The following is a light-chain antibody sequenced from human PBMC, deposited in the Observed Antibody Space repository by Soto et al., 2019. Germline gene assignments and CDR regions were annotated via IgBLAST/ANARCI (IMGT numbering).Light chain of an antibody. CDR3: AAWDDSLNGFVV. CDR2: SNN. Sequence: QSVLTQPPSASGTPGQRVTSSCSGSSSNIGSNTVNWYQQLPGTAPKLLIYSNNQRPSGVPDRFSGSKSGTSASLAISGLQSEDEADYYCAAWDDSLNGFVVFGGGTKPTVL. J-gene: IGLJ2*01. CDR1: SSNIGSNT. V-gene: IGLV1-44*01.